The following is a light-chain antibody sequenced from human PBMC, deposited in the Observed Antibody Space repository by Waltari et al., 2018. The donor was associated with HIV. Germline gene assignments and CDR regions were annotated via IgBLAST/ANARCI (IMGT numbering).Light chain of an antibody. CDR2: KDT. V-gene: IGLV3-25*03. CDR1: ALPKQY. CDR3: QSADSSGTWV. Sequence: SYELTQQPSVSVSPGQTARITCSGDALPKQYAYWYHQKPGQAPVLVIYKDTERPSGIPERFSGSSSGTTVTLTISGVQAEDEADYYCQSADSSGTWVFGGGTKLTVL. J-gene: IGLJ3*02.